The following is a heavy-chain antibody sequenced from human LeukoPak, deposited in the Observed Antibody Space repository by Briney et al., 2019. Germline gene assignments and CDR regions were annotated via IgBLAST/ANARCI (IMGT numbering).Heavy chain of an antibody. CDR3: AKGALASGWYYFDY. J-gene: IGHJ4*02. V-gene: IGHV3-30*02. CDR1: GFTFSSYG. Sequence: GGSLRLSCAASGFTFSSYGMHWVRQAPGKGLEWVAFIRYDGSNKYYADSVKGRFTISRDNSKNTLYLQMNSLRAEDTAVYYCAKGALASGWYYFDYWGQGTLVTVSS. D-gene: IGHD6-19*01. CDR2: IRYDGSNK.